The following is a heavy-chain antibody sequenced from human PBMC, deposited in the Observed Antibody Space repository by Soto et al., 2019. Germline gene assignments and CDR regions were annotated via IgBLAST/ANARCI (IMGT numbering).Heavy chain of an antibody. CDR2: INHSGST. CDR3: ARTFYCSGGSCYSFGRHYYYYYMDV. CDR1: GGSFSGYY. J-gene: IGHJ6*03. D-gene: IGHD2-15*01. V-gene: IGHV4-34*01. Sequence: PSETLSLTCAVYGGSFSGYYWSWIRQPPGKGLEWIGEINHSGSTNYNPSLKSRVTISVDTSKNQFSLKLSSVTAADTAVYYCARTFYCSGGSCYSFGRHYYYYYMDVWGKGTTVTVSS.